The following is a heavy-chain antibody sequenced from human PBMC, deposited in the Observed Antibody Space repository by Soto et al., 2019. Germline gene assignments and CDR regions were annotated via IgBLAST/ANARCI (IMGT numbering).Heavy chain of an antibody. CDR2: ISAYNGNT. CDR3: ARVPEGGYSYGLFDY. CDR1: GYTFTSDG. J-gene: IGHJ4*02. Sequence: ASVKVSCKASGYTFTSDGISWVRQAPGQGLEWMGWISAYNGNTNYAQKLQGRVTMTTDTSTSTAYMELRSLRSDDTAVYYCARVPEGGYSYGLFDYWGQGTLVTVSS. D-gene: IGHD5-18*01. V-gene: IGHV1-18*01.